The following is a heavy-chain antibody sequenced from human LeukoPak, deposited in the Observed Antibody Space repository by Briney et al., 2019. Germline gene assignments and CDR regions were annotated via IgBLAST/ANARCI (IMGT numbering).Heavy chain of an antibody. J-gene: IGHJ4*02. V-gene: IGHV4-59*01. CDR2: VYYSGST. CDR1: GGSFEHYF. Sequence: PSETLSLTCTVSGGSFEHYFWIWIRHPPGKGLEWIGYVYYSGSTDYSPSLKSRLTISADTSKNQFSLTLTYVTAADTAAYYCASHRRSHGSEYWGQGTLVTVSS. D-gene: IGHD3-10*01. CDR3: ASHRRSHGSEY.